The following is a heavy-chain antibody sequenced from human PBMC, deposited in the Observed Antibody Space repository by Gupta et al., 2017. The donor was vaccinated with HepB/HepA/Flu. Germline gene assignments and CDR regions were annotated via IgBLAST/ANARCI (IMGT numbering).Heavy chain of an antibody. J-gene: IGHJ4*02. Sequence: EVQLVESGGGLVKPGGSLRLSCAASGFTFSNAWMSWVRQAPGKGLEWVGRIKSKTDGGTTDYAAPVKGRFTISRDDSKNTLYLQMNSLKTEDTAVYYCTTVIPSASNYNDYWGQGTLVTVSS. CDR2: IKSKTDGGTT. CDR1: GFTFSNAW. V-gene: IGHV3-15*01. D-gene: IGHD4-4*01. CDR3: TTVIPSASNYNDY.